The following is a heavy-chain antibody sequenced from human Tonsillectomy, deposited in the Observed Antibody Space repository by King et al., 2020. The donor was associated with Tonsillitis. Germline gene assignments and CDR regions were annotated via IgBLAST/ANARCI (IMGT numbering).Heavy chain of an antibody. CDR1: GFTFSNTW. CDR2: IKSKSDGGTT. CDR3: ITDCSGGSCLVF. J-gene: IGHJ4*02. Sequence: VQLVESGGGFVKPGGSLRLSCVASGFTFSNTWMSWVRQARGKGLEWVGRIKSKSDGGTTDYAAPVKGRFSISRDDTRNTLYLQMNSLKSEDTDVYYCITDCSGGSCLVFWGQGTLVTVSS. D-gene: IGHD2-15*01. V-gene: IGHV3-15*05.